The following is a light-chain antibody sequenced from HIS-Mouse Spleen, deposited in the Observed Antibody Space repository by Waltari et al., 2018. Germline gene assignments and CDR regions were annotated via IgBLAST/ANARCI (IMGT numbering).Light chain of an antibody. V-gene: IGKV4-1*01. CDR1: PSVLYSSNNKNY. CDR3: QQYYSTPYT. J-gene: IGKJ2*01. CDR2: WAS. Sequence: DIVMTQSPDSLAGSLGERATIKCKSSPSVLYSSNNKNYLAWYQQKPGQPPKLLIYWASTRESGVPDRFSGSGSGTDFTLTISSLQAEDVAVYYCQQYYSTPYTFGQGTKLEIK.